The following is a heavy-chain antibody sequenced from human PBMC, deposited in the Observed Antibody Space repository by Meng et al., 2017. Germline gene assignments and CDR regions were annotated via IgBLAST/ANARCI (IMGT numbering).Heavy chain of an antibody. V-gene: IGHV1-2*02. CDR2: INPNSGGT. CDR1: GYTFTGYY. J-gene: IGHJ4*02. D-gene: IGHD3-10*01. CDR3: ARLRGQSMVRGVLSDY. Sequence: ASVKVSCKASGYTFTGYYMHWVRQAPGQGLEWMGWINPNSGGTDYAQKFQGRVTMTRDTSISTAYMELSRLRSDDTAVYYCARLRGQSMVRGVLSDYWGRGPLVPVSS.